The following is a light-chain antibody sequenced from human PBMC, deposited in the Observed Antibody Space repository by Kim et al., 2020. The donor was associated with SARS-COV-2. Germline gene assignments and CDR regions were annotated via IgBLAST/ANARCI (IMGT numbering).Light chain of an antibody. CDR1: SLRSYY. V-gene: IGLV3-19*01. CDR3: NSRDSSGNHWV. Sequence: LGQAVRITCQGDSLRSYYASWYQQKPGQAPVLVIYGKNNRPSGIPDRFSGSSSGNTASLTITGAQAEDEADYYCNSRDSSGNHWVFGGGTKLTVL. J-gene: IGLJ3*02. CDR2: GKN.